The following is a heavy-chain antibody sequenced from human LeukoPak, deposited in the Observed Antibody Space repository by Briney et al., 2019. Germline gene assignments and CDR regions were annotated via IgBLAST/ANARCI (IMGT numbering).Heavy chain of an antibody. CDR3: ARNVGWFRFDY. D-gene: IGHD2-15*01. Sequence: WVANIKEDGSEKYYEDSVKGRFPISRDNAKNSLYLQMNSLRAEDTAVYYCARNVGWFRFDYWGQGTLVTVSS. V-gene: IGHV3-7*03. J-gene: IGHJ4*02. CDR2: IKEDGSEK.